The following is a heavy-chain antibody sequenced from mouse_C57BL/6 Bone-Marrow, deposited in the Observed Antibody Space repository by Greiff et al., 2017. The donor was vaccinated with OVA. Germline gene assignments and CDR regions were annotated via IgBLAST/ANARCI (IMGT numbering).Heavy chain of an antibody. Sequence: QVQLKQSGPGLVQPSQSLSITCTVSGFSLTSYGVHWVRQSPGKGLEWLGVIWSGGSTDYYAAFISRLSISKDNSKSQVFFKMNSLQAADTAIYYCASPHYYGSSYVGYAMDYWGQGTSVTVSS. CDR2: IWSGGST. CDR3: ASPHYYGSSYVGYAMDY. J-gene: IGHJ4*01. CDR1: GFSLTSYG. V-gene: IGHV2-2*01. D-gene: IGHD1-1*01.